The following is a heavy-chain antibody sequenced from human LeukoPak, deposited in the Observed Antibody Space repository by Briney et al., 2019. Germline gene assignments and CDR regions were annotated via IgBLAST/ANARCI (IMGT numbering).Heavy chain of an antibody. CDR2: IYYSGST. CDR3: ARDQIRYFDY. D-gene: IGHD3-9*01. Sequence: SETLSLTCTVSGGSISSYYWSWIRQPPGKGLEWIGYIYYSGSTNYNPSLKSRVTISVDTSKNQFSLKLSSVTAADTAVYYCARDQIRYFDYWGQGTLVTVSS. V-gene: IGHV4-59*12. J-gene: IGHJ4*02. CDR1: GGSISSYY.